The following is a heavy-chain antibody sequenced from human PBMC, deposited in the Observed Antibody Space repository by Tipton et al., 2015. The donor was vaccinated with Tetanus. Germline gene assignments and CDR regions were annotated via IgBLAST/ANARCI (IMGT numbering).Heavy chain of an antibody. D-gene: IGHD2-15*01. CDR2: IIAGGGTT. V-gene: IGHV3-23*01. J-gene: IGHJ6*02. CDR3: VRERRWYLHDYYYYFMDV. CDR1: GFTFSTFV. Sequence: SLRLSCAASGFTFSTFVMAWVRQAPGKGLEWVSTIIAGGGTTHYADSVKGRFTISRDNSKNALYLQMNSLRAEDTAVYYCVRERRWYLHDYYYYFMDVWGQGTTVTVSS.